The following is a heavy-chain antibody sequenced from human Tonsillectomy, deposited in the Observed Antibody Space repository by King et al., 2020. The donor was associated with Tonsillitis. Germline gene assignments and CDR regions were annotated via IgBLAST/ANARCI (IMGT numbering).Heavy chain of an antibody. J-gene: IGHJ4*02. CDR2: ISGSGGST. CDR1: AFTFSNYA. D-gene: IGHD1-26*01. V-gene: IGHV3-23*04. CDR3: AKEAALVIVGPTSHDY. Sequence: VQLVESGGGLVQPGGSLRLSCAASAFTFSNYAMNWVRQAPGKGLEWVSGISGSGGSTYYADSVKGRFTISRDNSKNTPFLQMNSLRAEDTALYYCAKEAALVIVGPTSHDYWGQGTLVTVSS.